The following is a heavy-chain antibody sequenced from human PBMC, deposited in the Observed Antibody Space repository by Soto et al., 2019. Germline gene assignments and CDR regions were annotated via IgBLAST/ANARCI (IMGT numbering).Heavy chain of an antibody. CDR1: GYSFITSYH. D-gene: IGHD5-12*01. V-gene: IGHV1-46*01. Sequence: ASVKVSCKASGYSFITSYHMHWVRQAPGQGLEWMGIINPTDSMTRYSQKFQGRLTMTRDTSTATDYMELSNLTSEDTAVYFCARDTGYDHDAFDIWGQGTRVTVSS. CDR3: ARDTGYDHDAFDI. J-gene: IGHJ3*02. CDR2: INPTDSMT.